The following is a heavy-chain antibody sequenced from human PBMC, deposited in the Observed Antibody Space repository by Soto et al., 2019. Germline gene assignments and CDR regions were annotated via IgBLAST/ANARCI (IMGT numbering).Heavy chain of an antibody. J-gene: IGHJ4*02. D-gene: IGHD3-9*01. CDR3: ARTYDTTGRIDY. Sequence: SVKVSCKASGGTFSSYAISWVRQAPGQGLEWMGGIIPIFGTANYAQKFQGRVTITAGESTSTAYMELSSLRSEDTAVYYCARTYDTTGRIDYWGQGTLVTVSS. CDR2: IIPIFGTA. CDR1: GGTFSSYA. V-gene: IGHV1-69*13.